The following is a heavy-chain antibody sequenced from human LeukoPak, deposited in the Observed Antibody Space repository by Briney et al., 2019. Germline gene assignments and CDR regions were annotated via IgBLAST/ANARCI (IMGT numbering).Heavy chain of an antibody. CDR1: GGSISSGGYR. Sequence: PSETLSLTCAVSGGSISSGGYRWTWIRQYPGKGLEWIGYINYSGSTYYNPFLKSRVIISVDTSKNQFSLNLNSVTAADTAVYYCAREMDAHPRIVVWGQGTLVTVSS. J-gene: IGHJ1*01. D-gene: IGHD2-21*01. V-gene: IGHV4-31*11. CDR3: AREMDAHPRIVV. CDR2: INYSGST.